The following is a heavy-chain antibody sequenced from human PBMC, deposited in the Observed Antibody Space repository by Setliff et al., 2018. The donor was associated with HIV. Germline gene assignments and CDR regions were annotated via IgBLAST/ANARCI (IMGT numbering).Heavy chain of an antibody. J-gene: IGHJ5*02. D-gene: IGHD3-9*01. CDR1: GYTFTDYA. Sequence: VKVSCKTSGYTFTDYAIHWVRQAPGHGLEWMGWISPNFGHTKYAQKFLDRVTMTIDTATSRAYMELRSLSSDDTAVYFCARARLQGIVTAVGPRDNCLDPWGQGTRVTVS. CDR2: ISPNFGHT. CDR3: ARARLQGIVTAVGPRDNCLDP. V-gene: IGHV1-18*01.